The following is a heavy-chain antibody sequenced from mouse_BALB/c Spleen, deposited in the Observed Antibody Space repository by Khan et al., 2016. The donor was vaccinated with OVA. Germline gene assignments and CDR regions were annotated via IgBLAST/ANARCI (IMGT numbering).Heavy chain of an antibody. D-gene: IGHD1-2*01. CDR3: ARTARIKY. Sequence: EVELKESGPGLVKPSQSLSLTCTVTGYSITSGYGWNWIRQFPGNKLEWMGYISYSGSTNYNPSLKSRISITRDTSKNQFFLQLNSVTTEDTATYYCARTARIKYWGQGTTLTVSS. V-gene: IGHV3-2*02. CDR2: ISYSGST. CDR1: GYSITSGYG. J-gene: IGHJ2*01.